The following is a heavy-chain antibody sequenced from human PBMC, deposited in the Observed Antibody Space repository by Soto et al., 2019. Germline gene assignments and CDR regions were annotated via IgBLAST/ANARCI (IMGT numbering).Heavy chain of an antibody. CDR3: ARDMTSKYTRDY. J-gene: IGHJ4*02. CDR1: GFTFSDHA. CDR2: ISFDAVHK. D-gene: IGHD1-1*01. V-gene: IGHV3-30*04. Sequence: PRLSCAASGFTFSDHAMHWVRQAPGQGLDWVSFISFDAVHKFYADSVKGRFTISRDNSKNTLYLQMDGLRADDTAVYYCARDMTSKYTRDYWGQGTLVTGSS.